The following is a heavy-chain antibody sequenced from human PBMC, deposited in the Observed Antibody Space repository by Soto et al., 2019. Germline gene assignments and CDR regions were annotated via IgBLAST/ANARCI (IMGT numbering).Heavy chain of an antibody. CDR1: GFTFSSYA. Sequence: GGSLRLSCAASGFTFSSYAMSWVRQAPGKGLEWVSAISGSGGSTYYADSVKGRFTISRDNSKNTLYLQMNSLRAEDTAVYYCAKVSEYYGSGSYYLAHFDYWGQGTLVTVSS. D-gene: IGHD3-10*01. CDR2: ISGSGGST. CDR3: AKVSEYYGSGSYYLAHFDY. J-gene: IGHJ4*02. V-gene: IGHV3-23*01.